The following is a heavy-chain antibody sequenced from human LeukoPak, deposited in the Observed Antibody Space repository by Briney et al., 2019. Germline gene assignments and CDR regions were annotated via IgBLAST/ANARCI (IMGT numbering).Heavy chain of an antibody. D-gene: IGHD3-22*01. CDR2: ISGSGGST. Sequence: GGSLRLSCAASGFTFSSYAMSWVRQAPGKGLEWVSAISGSGGSTYYADSVKGRFTSSRDNSKNTLYLQMNSLRAEDTAVYYCAKVLADYYYDSSGYYQYWGQGTLVTVSS. CDR3: AKVLADYYYDSSGYYQY. V-gene: IGHV3-23*01. CDR1: GFTFSSYA. J-gene: IGHJ4*02.